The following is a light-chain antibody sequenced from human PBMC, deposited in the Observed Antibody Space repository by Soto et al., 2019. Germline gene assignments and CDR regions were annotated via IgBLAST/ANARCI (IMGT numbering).Light chain of an antibody. V-gene: IGLV1-40*01. J-gene: IGLJ1*01. CDR2: GNS. Sequence: QSVLTQPPSVSGAPGQRVTISCTGSSSNIGAHYDVHWYQQLPGTAPKLLIYGNSNRPSGVPDRFSGSKSGTSASLAITGLQAEDEADYYCQSYDNSLSGYVFGTWTKLTVL. CDR1: SSNIGAHYD. CDR3: QSYDNSLSGYV.